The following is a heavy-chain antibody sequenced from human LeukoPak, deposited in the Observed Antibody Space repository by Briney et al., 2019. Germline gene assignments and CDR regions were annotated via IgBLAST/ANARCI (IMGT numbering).Heavy chain of an antibody. J-gene: IGHJ6*04. V-gene: IGHV3-23*01. Sequence: GGYLRFSCAASGFTFSGYAMTWVGHAPGKGLEWVSAISGRGDASYYAESVKGRFTISRDNSKSTLYLQMNSLRAEDTAVYYCAKAPPDKWEYYYGMDVWGKGTTVTVSS. CDR1: GFTFSGYA. CDR2: ISGRGDAS. CDR3: AKAPPDKWEYYYGMDV. D-gene: IGHD1-26*01.